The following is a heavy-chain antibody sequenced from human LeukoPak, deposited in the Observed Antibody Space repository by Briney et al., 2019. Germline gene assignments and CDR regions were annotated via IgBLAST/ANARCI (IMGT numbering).Heavy chain of an antibody. CDR2: VYYNGNT. V-gene: IGHV4-59*01. J-gene: IGHJ5*02. CDR1: GGSFSSYY. D-gene: IGHD5-24*01. CDR3: ARGREMRRSTDWFDA. Sequence: SETLSLTCTVSGGSFSSYYWSWIRQPPGKGLELIGYVYYNGNTNYNPSLKGRVTMSVDTSKNQAFLKLSSVTTADTSVYCCARGREMRRSTDWFDAWGQGTLVTVSS.